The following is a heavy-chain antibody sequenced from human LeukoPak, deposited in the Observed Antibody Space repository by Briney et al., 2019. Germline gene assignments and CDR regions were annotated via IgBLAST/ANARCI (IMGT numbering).Heavy chain of an antibody. V-gene: IGHV3-30*18. D-gene: IGHD1-26*01. CDR3: AKDSLPYSGSYYFDY. CDR2: ISYDGSNK. CDR1: GFTFSSYE. Sequence: GGSLRLSCAASGFTFSSYEMNWVRQAPGKGLEWVAVISYDGSNKYYADSVKGRFTISRDNSKNTLYLQMNSLRAEDTAVYYCAKDSLPYSGSYYFDYWGQGTLVTVSS. J-gene: IGHJ4*02.